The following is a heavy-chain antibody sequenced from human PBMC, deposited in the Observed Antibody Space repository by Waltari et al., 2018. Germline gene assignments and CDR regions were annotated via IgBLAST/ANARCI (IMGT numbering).Heavy chain of an antibody. D-gene: IGHD3-10*01. CDR1: GGSISSSSYY. CDR3: ANQRDRGFGEFLVAFDI. CDR2: IYYSGST. J-gene: IGHJ3*02. Sequence: QLQLQESGPGLVKPSETLSLTCTVSGGSISSSSYYWGWIRQPPGKGLEWIGSIYYSGSTYYNPSLKSRVTISVDTSKNQFSLKLSSVTAADTAVYYCANQRDRGFGEFLVAFDIWGQGTMVTVSS. V-gene: IGHV4-39*01.